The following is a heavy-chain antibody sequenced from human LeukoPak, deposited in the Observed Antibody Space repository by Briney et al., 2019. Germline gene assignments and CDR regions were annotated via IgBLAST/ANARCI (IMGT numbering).Heavy chain of an antibody. CDR2: IYSGGST. V-gene: IGHV3-53*01. CDR3: ARDGYGMYYFDY. D-gene: IGHD5-12*01. J-gene: IGHJ4*02. Sequence: GGSLRLSCAASGFTFSSYAMSWVRQAPGKGLEWVSVIYSGGSTYYADSVKGRFTISRDNSKNTLYLQMNSLRAEDTAVYYCARDGYGMYYFDYWGQGTLVTVSS. CDR1: GFTFSSYA.